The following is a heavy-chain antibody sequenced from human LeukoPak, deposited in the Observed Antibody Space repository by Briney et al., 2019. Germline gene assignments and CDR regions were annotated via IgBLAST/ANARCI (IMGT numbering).Heavy chain of an antibody. J-gene: IGHJ4*02. D-gene: IGHD1-26*01. CDR1: GSTFSSYW. Sequence: GGSLRLSCAASGSTFSSYWMHWVRQAPGKGLVWVSRINSDGSSASYADSVKGRFTISRDNAKNTLYLQMNSLRAEDTAVYYCARDRVGATDYFDYWGQGTLVTVSS. V-gene: IGHV3-74*01. CDR3: ARDRVGATDYFDY. CDR2: INSDGSSA.